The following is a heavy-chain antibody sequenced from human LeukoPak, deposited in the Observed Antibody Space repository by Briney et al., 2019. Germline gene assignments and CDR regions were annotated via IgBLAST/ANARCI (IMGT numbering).Heavy chain of an antibody. CDR2: IVYDGSNK. CDR1: GFIFGSDG. Sequence: GGSLRLSCAASGFIFGSDGMHWVRQAPGKGLEWMAYIVYDGSNKYYADSVKGRFTISRDNSKNTVYLQMNSLRAEDTAVYYCAKLGGGYWGQGTLVTVSS. V-gene: IGHV3-30*02. CDR3: AKLGGGY. J-gene: IGHJ4*02. D-gene: IGHD1-26*01.